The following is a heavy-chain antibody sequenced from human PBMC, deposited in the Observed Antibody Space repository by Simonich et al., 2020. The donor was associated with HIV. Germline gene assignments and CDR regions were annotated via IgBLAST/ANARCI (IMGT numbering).Heavy chain of an antibody. D-gene: IGHD6-6*01. Sequence: EVQLVESGGGLVQPGGSLRLSCAVSGFTFSNYWMTWVRQAPGEGLEWGAKIRQDGSDKYYVDSVKGRFTISRDNAKNSLYLQMNSLRAEDTAVYYCARGWDGSSSFLDDYWGQGTLVTVPS. V-gene: IGHV3-7*01. CDR1: GFTFSNYW. CDR3: ARGWDGSSSFLDDY. CDR2: IRQDGSDK. J-gene: IGHJ4*02.